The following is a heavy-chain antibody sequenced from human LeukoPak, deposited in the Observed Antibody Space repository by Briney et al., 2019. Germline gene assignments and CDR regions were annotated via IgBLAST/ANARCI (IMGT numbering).Heavy chain of an antibody. CDR1: GVSFRSYS. Sequence: GGSLRLSCVGTGVSFRSYSMNWVRQAPGKGLEWISYISTSSSTIYHADSVKGRFTISRDNAENSLYLQMSSLRDEDTAVYYCARSDDSGDSSPVRYYYGMDVWGQGTTVTVS. J-gene: IGHJ6*02. D-gene: IGHD2-21*01. V-gene: IGHV3-48*02. CDR3: ARSDDSGDSSPVRYYYGMDV. CDR2: ISTSSSTI.